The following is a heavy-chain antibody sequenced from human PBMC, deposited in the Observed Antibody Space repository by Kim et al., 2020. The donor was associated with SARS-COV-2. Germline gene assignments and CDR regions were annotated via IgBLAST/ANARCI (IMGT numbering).Heavy chain of an antibody. CDR3: AKGTRGYNYGGTFDY. CDR1: GFAFNHYT. J-gene: IGHJ4*02. CDR2: ISEDGGFT. V-gene: IGHV3-43*02. Sequence: GGSLRLSCAASGFAFNHYTMNWVRQTPGKGLEWVSLISEDGGFTYYRDSVKGRFTISRDNSENSLYLQMNSLGPEDTDLYYCAKGTRGYNYGGTFDYWGRGSLVSVSS. D-gene: IGHD1-1*01.